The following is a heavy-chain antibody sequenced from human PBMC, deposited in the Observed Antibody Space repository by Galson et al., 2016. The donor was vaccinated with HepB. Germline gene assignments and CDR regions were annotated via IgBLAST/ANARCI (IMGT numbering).Heavy chain of an antibody. J-gene: IGHJ5*02. Sequence: LEWVALIPFDGTNEYYGDSVKGRFTISADKSISTAYLQWSSLKASDSAMYYCARSSVTADGPWGPGTLVSVSS. V-gene: IGHV5-10-1*01. CDR2: IPFDGTNE. CDR3: ARSSVTADGP. D-gene: IGHD6-13*01.